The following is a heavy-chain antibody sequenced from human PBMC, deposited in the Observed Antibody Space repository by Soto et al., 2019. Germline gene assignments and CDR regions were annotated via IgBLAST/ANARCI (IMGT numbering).Heavy chain of an antibody. V-gene: IGHV4-34*01. J-gene: IGHJ3*02. CDR3: ARVYSGYGNPYYDAFDI. CDR1: GGSFSGYY. CDR2: INHSGST. Sequence: SETLSLTCAVYGGSFSGYYWSWIRQPPGKGLEWIGEINHSGSTNYNPSLKSRVTISVDTSKNQFSLKLSSVTAADTTVYYCARVYSGYGNPYYDAFDIWGQGTMVTVSS. D-gene: IGHD5-12*01.